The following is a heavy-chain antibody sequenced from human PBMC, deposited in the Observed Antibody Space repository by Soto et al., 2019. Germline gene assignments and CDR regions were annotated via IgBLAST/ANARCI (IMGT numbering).Heavy chain of an antibody. D-gene: IGHD3-3*01. V-gene: IGHV4-30-4*01. J-gene: IGHJ4*02. Sequence: QVQLQESGPGLVKPSQTLSLTCTVSGGSINSGDYYWNWIRQPPGKGLEWIGYIYFGGRTNYNPSLKSRVTISVDTSKNQFSLKLSSVTAADTAVYFCAKDGFFGRSGYFDYWGQGTLVAVSS. CDR3: AKDGFFGRSGYFDY. CDR1: GGSINSGDYY. CDR2: IYFGGRT.